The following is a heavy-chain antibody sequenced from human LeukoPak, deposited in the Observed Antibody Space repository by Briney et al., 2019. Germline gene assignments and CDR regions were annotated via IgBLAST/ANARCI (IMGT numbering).Heavy chain of an antibody. CDR3: AKAPYCGGDCYNLDS. V-gene: IGHV3-23*01. CDR2: ISGSGVTT. J-gene: IGHJ4*02. Sequence: PGGSLRLSCASSGFAFSSYAMSWVRQAPGMGLEWVSAISGSGVTTCYADSVKGRFTVSRDNSKNTLYLQMNSLRAEDTAVYYCAKAPYCGGDCYNLDSWGQGTLVTVSS. D-gene: IGHD2-21*02. CDR1: GFAFSSYA.